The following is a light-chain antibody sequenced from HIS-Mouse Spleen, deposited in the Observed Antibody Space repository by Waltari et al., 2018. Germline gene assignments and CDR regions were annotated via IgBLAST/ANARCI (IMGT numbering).Light chain of an antibody. J-gene: IGKJ4*01. CDR1: QSVSSY. Sequence: EIVLTQSPAPLSLSPGEKATLSCRPSQSVSSYLAWYQQKPGQAPRLLIYDAFNTATGIPARFSGSGSGTDFTLTISSLEPEDFAVYYCQQRSNWLTFGGGTKVEIK. CDR2: DAF. CDR3: QQRSNWLT. V-gene: IGKV3-11*01.